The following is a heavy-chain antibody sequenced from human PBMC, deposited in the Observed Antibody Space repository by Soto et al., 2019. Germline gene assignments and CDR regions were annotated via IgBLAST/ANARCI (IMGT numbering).Heavy chain of an antibody. D-gene: IGHD2-15*01. Sequence: QVQLQESGPGLVKPSQTLSLTCTVSGGSISSGNYYWSWIRQPPGKGLEWIGFISYSGSTYYSTSLKSRVTPSVDPSKSQSSLNLSFVTAADTAVYYCATMGTPATGLYFLDYWGQGSLVTVSS. J-gene: IGHJ4*02. V-gene: IGHV4-30-4*01. CDR1: GGSISSGNYY. CDR3: ATMGTPATGLYFLDY. CDR2: ISYSGST.